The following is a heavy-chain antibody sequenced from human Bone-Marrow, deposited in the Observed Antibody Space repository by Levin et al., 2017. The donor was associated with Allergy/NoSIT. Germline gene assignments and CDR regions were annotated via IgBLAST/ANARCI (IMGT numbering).Heavy chain of an antibody. V-gene: IGHV3-48*03. Sequence: GGSLRLSCAASGFTFSSYEMNWVRQAPGKGLEWVSYISSSGSTIYYADSVKGRFTISRDNAKNSLYLQMNSLRAEDTAVYYCAREDGGYYGSGRPFDYWGQGTLVTVSS. D-gene: IGHD3-10*01. J-gene: IGHJ4*02. CDR3: AREDGGYYGSGRPFDY. CDR2: ISSSGSTI. CDR1: GFTFSSYE.